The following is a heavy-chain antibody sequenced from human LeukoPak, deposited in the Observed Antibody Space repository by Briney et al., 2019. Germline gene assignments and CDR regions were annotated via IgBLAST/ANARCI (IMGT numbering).Heavy chain of an antibody. V-gene: IGHV1-18*01. CDR1: GYTFTSYG. J-gene: IGHJ4*02. Sequence: ASVKVSCKASGYTFTSYGISWVRQAPGQGLEWMGWISAYNGNTNYAQKLQGRVTMTTDTSTSTAYVELRSLRSDDTAVYYCARDYEDFWSGPNPYFDYWGQGTLVTVSS. D-gene: IGHD3-3*01. CDR2: ISAYNGNT. CDR3: ARDYEDFWSGPNPYFDY.